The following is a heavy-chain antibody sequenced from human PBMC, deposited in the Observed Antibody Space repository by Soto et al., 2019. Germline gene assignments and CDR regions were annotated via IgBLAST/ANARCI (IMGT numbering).Heavy chain of an antibody. Sequence: PGGSLRLSCAASGFTFSSYGMHGVRQAPGKGLEWVAVIWYDGSNKYYADSVKGRFTISKDNSQTTVYLQMNSLRAEDSAVYYCTRDPYGGSRYYFDSWGQGTLVTVSS. V-gene: IGHV3-33*01. CDR2: IWYDGSNK. D-gene: IGHD1-26*01. CDR1: GFTFSSYG. CDR3: TRDPYGGSRYYFDS. J-gene: IGHJ4*02.